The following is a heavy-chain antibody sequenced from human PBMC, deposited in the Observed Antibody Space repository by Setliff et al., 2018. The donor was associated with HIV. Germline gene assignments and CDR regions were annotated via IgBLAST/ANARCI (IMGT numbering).Heavy chain of an antibody. CDR3: ARHQYYYDSSGGGAPDY. D-gene: IGHD3-22*01. V-gene: IGHV4-39*01. J-gene: IGHJ4*02. Sequence: KPSETLSLTCTVSGGSISSSSYYWGWIRQPPGKGLEWIGSIYYSGSTYYNPSLKSRVTISVDTSKNQFSLKLSSVTAAGTAVYYCARHQYYYDSSGGGAPDYWGQGTLVTVSS. CDR1: GGSISSSSYY. CDR2: IYYSGST.